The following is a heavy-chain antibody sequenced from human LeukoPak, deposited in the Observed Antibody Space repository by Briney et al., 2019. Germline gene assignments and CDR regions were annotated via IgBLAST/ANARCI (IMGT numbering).Heavy chain of an antibody. Sequence: SETLSLTCTVSGGSISSYYWSWIRQPPGKGLEWIGYIYYSGSTNYNPSLKSRVTISVDTSKNQFSLKLSSVTAADTAVYYCAREQTAYDFWSGYYTGVGYYGMDVWGQGTTVTVSS. D-gene: IGHD3-3*01. J-gene: IGHJ6*02. CDR3: AREQTAYDFWSGYYTGVGYYGMDV. V-gene: IGHV4-59*01. CDR2: IYYSGST. CDR1: GGSISSYY.